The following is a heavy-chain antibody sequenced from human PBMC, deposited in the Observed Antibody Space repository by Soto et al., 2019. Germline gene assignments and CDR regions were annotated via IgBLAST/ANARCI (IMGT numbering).Heavy chain of an antibody. J-gene: IGHJ5*02. CDR2: IYYSGST. D-gene: IGHD4-17*01. V-gene: IGHV4-39*01. CDR1: GGSISSSSYY. CDR3: ARHGTTIISINWFDP. Sequence: PSETLSLTCTVSGGSISSSSYYWGWIRQPPGKGLEWIGSIYYSGSTYYNPSLKSRVTISVDTSRDQFSLKLSSVTAADTGVYYCARHGTTIISINWFDPWGQGLLVTVSS.